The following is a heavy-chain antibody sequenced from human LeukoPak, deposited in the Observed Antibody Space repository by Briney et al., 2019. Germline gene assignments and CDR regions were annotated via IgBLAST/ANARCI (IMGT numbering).Heavy chain of an antibody. CDR1: GYTFTSYG. Sequence: GASVKVSCKASGYTFTSYGISWVRQAPGQGLEWMGWISAHNGNTNYAQKLQGRVTMTTDTSTSTAYMEPRSLRSDDTAVYYCAVVPAADNWFDPWGQGTLVTVSS. CDR2: ISAHNGNT. CDR3: AVVPAADNWFDP. D-gene: IGHD2-2*01. J-gene: IGHJ5*02. V-gene: IGHV1-18*01.